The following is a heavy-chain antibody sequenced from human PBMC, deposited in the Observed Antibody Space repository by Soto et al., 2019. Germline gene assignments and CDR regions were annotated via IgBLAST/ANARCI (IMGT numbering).Heavy chain of an antibody. J-gene: IGHJ4*02. CDR2: ISYDGSNK. CDR1: GFTFSSYG. Sequence: QVQLVESGGGVVQPGRSLRLSCAASGFTFSSYGMHWVRQAPGKGLEWVAVISYDGSNKYYADSVKGRFTISRDNSKNTLYLQMNSLRAEDTAVYYCVKVGGDERMVRGVIDSWGQGTLVTVSS. CDR3: VKVGGDERMVRGVIDS. V-gene: IGHV3-30*18. D-gene: IGHD3-10*01.